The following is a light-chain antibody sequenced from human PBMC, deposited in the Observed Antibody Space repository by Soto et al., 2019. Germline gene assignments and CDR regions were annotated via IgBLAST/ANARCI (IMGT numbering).Light chain of an antibody. CDR1: QSVTSSY. CDR2: VAS. V-gene: IGKV3-20*01. J-gene: IGKJ4*01. Sequence: EIVLTQSPGTLSLSPGERATLSCRASQSVTSSYLAWYQQKPGQAPRVLIYVASTRATGIPNRFSGSGSGTDFTLTISRLEPEDFAVYYCQHYGNSAVTFGGGTKVEIQ. CDR3: QHYGNSAVT.